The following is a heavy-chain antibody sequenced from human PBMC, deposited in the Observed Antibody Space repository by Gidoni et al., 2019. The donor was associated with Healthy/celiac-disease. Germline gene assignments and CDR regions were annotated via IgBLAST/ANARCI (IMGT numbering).Heavy chain of an antibody. Sequence: QVQLVESGGGVVQPGRSLRLSCAASGFTFSSYGMHWVRQAPGKGLEWVAVISYDGSNKYYADSVKGRFTISRDNSKNTLYLQMNSLRAEDTAVYYCAKAPSDSSSWMGMFNYWGQGTLVTVSS. CDR2: ISYDGSNK. CDR1: GFTFSSYG. V-gene: IGHV3-30*18. D-gene: IGHD6-13*01. J-gene: IGHJ4*02. CDR3: AKAPSDSSSWMGMFNY.